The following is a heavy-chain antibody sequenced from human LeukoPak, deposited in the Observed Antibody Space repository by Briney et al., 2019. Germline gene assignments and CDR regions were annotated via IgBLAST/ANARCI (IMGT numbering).Heavy chain of an antibody. CDR3: ARVTRGSSSALDYFDY. CDR1: GGTFSSYA. J-gene: IGHJ4*02. V-gene: IGHV1-69*05. CDR2: IIPILGTA. Sequence: SVKVSCKASGGTFSSYAISWVRQAPGQGLEWMGGIIPILGTANYAQKFQGRVTITTDESTSTAYMELSSLRSEDTAVYYCARVTRGSSSALDYFDYWGQGTLVTVSS. D-gene: IGHD6-6*01.